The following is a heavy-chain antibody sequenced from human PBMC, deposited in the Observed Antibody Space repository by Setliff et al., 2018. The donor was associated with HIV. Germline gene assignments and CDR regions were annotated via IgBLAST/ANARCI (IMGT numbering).Heavy chain of an antibody. D-gene: IGHD4-17*01. CDR2: INPSGGST. CDR3: ARSGREANLYGLYGVHYFDY. J-gene: IGHJ4*02. Sequence: GASVKVSCKSSGYTFTSFYMHWVRQAPGQGLEWMGIINPSGGSTSYAQKFQGRVTMTRDTSTSTVYMELSSLRSEDTAIYYCARSGREANLYGLYGVHYFDYWGQGTLVTVS. V-gene: IGHV1-46*01. CDR1: GYTFTSFY.